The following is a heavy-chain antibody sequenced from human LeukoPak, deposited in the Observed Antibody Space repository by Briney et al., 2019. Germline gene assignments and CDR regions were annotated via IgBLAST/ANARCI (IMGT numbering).Heavy chain of an antibody. Sequence: GGSLRLSCAASGFIVSSNYMSWVRQAPGKGLEWVSIIYSGGTTFYADSVRGRFTISRDSSENTVSLQMNSPRAEDTAVYYCARAPTVTPNFDYWGQGALVTVYS. J-gene: IGHJ4*02. V-gene: IGHV3-66*01. CDR1: GFIVSSNY. CDR3: ARAPTVTPNFDY. D-gene: IGHD4-17*01. CDR2: IYSGGTT.